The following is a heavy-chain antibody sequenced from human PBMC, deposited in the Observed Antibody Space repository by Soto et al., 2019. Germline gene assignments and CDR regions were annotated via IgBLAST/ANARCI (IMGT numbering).Heavy chain of an antibody. Sequence: PGGSLRLSCAASGFTFSRYGMNWVRQAPGKGLEWVSSISSGSSHIYYADSVRGRFTTSRDNSRNSLYLQMDSLRAEDTAIYYCARDALVVAVNPPDYWGQGTLVTVSS. CDR1: GFTFSRYG. CDR3: ARDALVVAVNPPDY. D-gene: IGHD3-22*01. J-gene: IGHJ4*02. CDR2: ISSGSSHI. V-gene: IGHV3-21*01.